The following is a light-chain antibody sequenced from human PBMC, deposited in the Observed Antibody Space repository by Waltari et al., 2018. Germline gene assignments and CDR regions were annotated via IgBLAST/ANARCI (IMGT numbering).Light chain of an antibody. CDR2: DVS. V-gene: IGLV2-23*02. Sequence: QSALTQPASVSGSPGPSITISCPGTSRDVGGYNYVSWYQQHPGKAPKLMIYDVSKRPSGVSNRFSGSKSGNTASLTISGLQAEDEADYYCCSYAGSSTLFGGGTKLTVL. J-gene: IGLJ2*01. CDR3: CSYAGSSTL. CDR1: SRDVGGYNY.